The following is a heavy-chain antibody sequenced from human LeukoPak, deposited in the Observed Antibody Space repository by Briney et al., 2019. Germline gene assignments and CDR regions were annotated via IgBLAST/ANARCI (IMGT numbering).Heavy chain of an antibody. CDR1: GYGFTSYW. D-gene: IGHD3-22*01. CDR3: ARSTGFYDSSGYTAFDI. J-gene: IGHJ3*02. Sequence: GESLKIPCTGSGYGFTSYWIGWVRQMPGKGLEWMGIIYPGDSDTRYSPSFQGQVTISADKSISTAYLQWSSLKASDTAMYYCARSTGFYDSSGYTAFDIWGQGTMVTVSS. V-gene: IGHV5-51*01. CDR2: IYPGDSDT.